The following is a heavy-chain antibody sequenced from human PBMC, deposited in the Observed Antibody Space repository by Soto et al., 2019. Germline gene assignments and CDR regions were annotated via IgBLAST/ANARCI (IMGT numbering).Heavy chain of an antibody. Sequence: QVHLVQSGAEVKKPGASLKVSCKSSGYTFTSYGIVWVRQAPGQGLEWMGWISTYNVDTKYAQKFKGRVTMSTDTSTTTAYMELTSLTSDDTPMYYCARGGFAYGYLDFWGQGTLATVSS. CDR3: ARGGFAYGYLDF. D-gene: IGHD5-18*01. CDR1: GYTFTSYG. J-gene: IGHJ4*02. V-gene: IGHV1-18*01. CDR2: ISTYNVDT.